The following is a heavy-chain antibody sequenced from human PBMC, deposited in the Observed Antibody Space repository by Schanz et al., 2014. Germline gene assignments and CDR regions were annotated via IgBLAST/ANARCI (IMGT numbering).Heavy chain of an antibody. J-gene: IGHJ5*02. Sequence: QVQLQESGPGLMKPSETLSLTCTVSGGSISSFYWGWIRQPAGKGLEWIGRIYTSGSTNYNPSLRRRVIMSIATSKTHSPLIWISVTAADTAVYYCATHLPGGYNNHGWFDPWGQGTLVTVSS. CDR2: IYTSGST. CDR3: ATHLPGGYNNHGWFDP. V-gene: IGHV4-4*07. CDR1: GGSISSFY. D-gene: IGHD4-4*01.